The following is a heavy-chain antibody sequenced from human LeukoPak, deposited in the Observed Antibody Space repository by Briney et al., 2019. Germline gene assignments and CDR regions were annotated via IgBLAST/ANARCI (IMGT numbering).Heavy chain of an antibody. CDR1: GFTFSSYA. Sequence: GGSLRLSCAASGFTFSSYAMSWVRQAPGKGLEWVSAISGSGGSTYYADSVKGRFTISRDNSKNTLYLQMNSLRAEDTAVYYCAKGPYCSSTSRYTYSRGFFDYWGQGTLVTVSS. CDR3: AKGPYCSSTSRYTYSRGFFDY. D-gene: IGHD2-2*02. J-gene: IGHJ4*02. CDR2: ISGSGGST. V-gene: IGHV3-23*01.